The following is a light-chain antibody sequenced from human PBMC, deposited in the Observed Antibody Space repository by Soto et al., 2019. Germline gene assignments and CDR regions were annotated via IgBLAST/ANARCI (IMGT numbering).Light chain of an antibody. CDR2: TTS. V-gene: IGKV3-20*01. CDR3: QQCGGSPLFT. Sequence: EMVLTQSPDTLSLSPGERATLSCTASESVTSSCLAWYQRKPGQAPSLLIHTTSTRATDIPERFSGSGSGTDFTLTIRRLEPEDFAVYYCQQCGGSPLFTFGPGTRVEI. CDR1: ESVTSSC. J-gene: IGKJ3*01.